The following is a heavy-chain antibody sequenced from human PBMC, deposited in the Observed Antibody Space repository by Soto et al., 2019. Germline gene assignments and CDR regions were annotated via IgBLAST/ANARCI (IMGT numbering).Heavy chain of an antibody. D-gene: IGHD1-26*01. V-gene: IGHV4-39*01. CDR3: ARAGATTLSDY. Sequence: PSETLSLTCTVSGGSISSSTYYWGWIRQPPGKGLEWIGSIYFRGSTYYNPSLKSRVTVSVDTSKNQFSLKLTSVTAADTAVYYCARAGATTLSDYWGQGTLVTVPQ. J-gene: IGHJ4*02. CDR2: IYFRGST. CDR1: GGSISSSTYY.